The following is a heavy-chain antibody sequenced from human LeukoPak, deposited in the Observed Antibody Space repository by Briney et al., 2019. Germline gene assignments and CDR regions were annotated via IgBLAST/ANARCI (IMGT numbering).Heavy chain of an antibody. CDR1: GFTFSNAW. Sequence: GSLRLSCAASGFTFSNAWMSWIRQPPGKGLEWIGYIYYSGSTNYNPSLKSRVTISVDTSKNQFSLKLSSVTAADTAVYYCARSQAPRFLEWSRGFDPWGQGTLVTVSS. CDR3: ARSQAPRFLEWSRGFDP. V-gene: IGHV4-59*01. D-gene: IGHD3-3*01. J-gene: IGHJ5*02. CDR2: IYYSGST.